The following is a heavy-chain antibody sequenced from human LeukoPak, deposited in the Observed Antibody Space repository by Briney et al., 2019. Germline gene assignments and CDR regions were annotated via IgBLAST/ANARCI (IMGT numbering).Heavy chain of an antibody. D-gene: IGHD5-18*01. V-gene: IGHV4-34*01. CDR3: ARKKSYGSNFDY. CDR1: GGSFSGYY. CDR2: INHSGST. Sequence: SSETLSLTCAVYGGSFSGYYWSWIRQPPGKGLEWIGEINHSGSTNYNPSLKSRVTISVDTSKNQFSLKLSSVTAADTAVYYCARKKSYGSNFDYWGQGTLVTVSS. J-gene: IGHJ4*02.